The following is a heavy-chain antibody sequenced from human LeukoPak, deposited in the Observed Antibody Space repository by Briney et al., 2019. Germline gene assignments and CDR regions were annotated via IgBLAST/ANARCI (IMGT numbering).Heavy chain of an antibody. CDR1: GFTFSSYA. J-gene: IGHJ4*02. CDR3: ARVASDSSGWYHFDY. CDR2: IYGGGST. Sequence: TGGSLRLSCAASGFTFSSYAMSWVRQAPGKGLEWVSVIYGGGSTNYGDSVKGRFTISRDNSKNTLYLQMNSLRTEDTAVYYCARVASDSSGWYHFDYWGQGTLVTVSS. D-gene: IGHD6-19*01. V-gene: IGHV3-53*01.